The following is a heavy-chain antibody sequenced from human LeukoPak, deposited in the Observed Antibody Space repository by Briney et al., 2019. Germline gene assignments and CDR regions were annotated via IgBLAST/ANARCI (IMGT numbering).Heavy chain of an antibody. D-gene: IGHD3-22*01. CDR2: IYHSGST. V-gene: IGHV4-4*02. CDR1: GGSISSSNW. J-gene: IGHJ5*02. Sequence: SETLSLTCAVSGGSISSSNWWSWIRQPPGKGLEWIGEIYHSGSTYYNPSLKSRVTISVDTSKNQFSLKLSSVTAADTAVYYCARSLYYDSSGYYSGWFDPWGQGTLVTVSS. CDR3: ARSLYYDSSGYYSGWFDP.